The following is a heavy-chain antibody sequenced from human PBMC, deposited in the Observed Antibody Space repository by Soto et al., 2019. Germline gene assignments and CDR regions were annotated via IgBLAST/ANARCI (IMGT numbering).Heavy chain of an antibody. D-gene: IGHD3-10*01. J-gene: IGHJ6*02. Sequence: PGESLKISCKGSGYSFTSYWISWVRQMPGKGLEWMGRIDPSDSYTNYSPSFQGHVTISADKSISTAYLQWSSLKASDTAMYYYGSGPGRGSYYYYGMDVWGQGTTVTVSS. CDR2: IDPSDSYT. CDR3: GSGPGRGSYYYYGMDV. V-gene: IGHV5-10-1*01. CDR1: GYSFTSYW.